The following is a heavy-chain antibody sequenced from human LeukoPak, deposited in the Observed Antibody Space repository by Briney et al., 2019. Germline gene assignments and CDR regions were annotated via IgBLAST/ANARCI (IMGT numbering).Heavy chain of an antibody. CDR2: IVGSGANT. V-gene: IGHV3-23*01. Sequence: GASLRLSCVASGFIFSNYAMSWARQAPGKGLEWVSAIVGSGANTYYADSVKGRFTISRDNPRNTLYLQMNSLRAEDTAVYYCAKWGDYDVLTGYYDPDNWGQGTLVAVSS. CDR3: AKWGDYDVLTGYYDPDN. J-gene: IGHJ4*02. CDR1: GFIFSNYA. D-gene: IGHD3-9*01.